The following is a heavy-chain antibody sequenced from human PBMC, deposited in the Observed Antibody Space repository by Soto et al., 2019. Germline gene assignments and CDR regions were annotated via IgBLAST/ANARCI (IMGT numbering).Heavy chain of an antibody. CDR1: GGSMRSSSYY. CDR3: ARHKKGYYYDCSGYYYLDY. D-gene: IGHD3-22*01. CDR2: IYYRRSS. J-gene: IGHJ4*02. Sequence: SETLSLTCTVSGGSMRSSSYYWGWIRQPPGKGLEWIGSIYYRRSSYYNPSLVSRVTISVDKSKNQCALMLRSVAAADTAVYYCARHKKGYYYDCSGYYYLDYWGQGTLVTVSS. V-gene: IGHV4-39*01.